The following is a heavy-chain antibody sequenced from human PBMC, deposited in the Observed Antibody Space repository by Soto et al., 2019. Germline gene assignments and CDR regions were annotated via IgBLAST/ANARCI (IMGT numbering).Heavy chain of an antibody. J-gene: IGHJ6*02. CDR2: IRGNGKTT. CDR3: VKDWTGNKCPCLDV. D-gene: IGHD2-8*02. Sequence: EVQVLESGGGLLQPGGSLRLSCVASGFTFNAHAMTWVRQGPGMGLEWTSSIRGNGKTTYYADSVKGRFTVSRDNSKNTLSLQMNSLRVEDTATYYCVKDWTGNKCPCLDVWGQGTTVTVSS. V-gene: IGHV3-23*01. CDR1: GFTFNAHA.